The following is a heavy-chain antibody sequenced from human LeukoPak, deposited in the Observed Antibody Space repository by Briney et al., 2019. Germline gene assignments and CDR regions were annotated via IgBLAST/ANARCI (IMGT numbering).Heavy chain of an antibody. Sequence: SVKVSCKASGGTFSSYAISWVRQAPGQGLEWMGGIIPIFGTANYAQKFQGRVTITADESTSTAYMELSSLRSEDTAVYYCARDISGGYGGWFDPWGQGTLVTVSS. CDR3: ARDISGGYGGWFDP. CDR1: GGTFSSYA. D-gene: IGHD1-26*01. V-gene: IGHV1-69*13. CDR2: IIPIFGTA. J-gene: IGHJ5*02.